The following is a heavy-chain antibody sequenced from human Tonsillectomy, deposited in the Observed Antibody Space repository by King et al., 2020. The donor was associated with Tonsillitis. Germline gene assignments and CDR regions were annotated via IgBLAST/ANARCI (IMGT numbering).Heavy chain of an antibody. CDR3: ARAWYCSSTDCYFLDY. D-gene: IGHD2-2*01. J-gene: IGHJ4*02. V-gene: IGHV1-2*02. CDR2: INPNSGGT. Sequence: QLVQSGAEVKKPGASVKVSCKASGYTFTGYYMHWVRQAPGQGLEWMGWINPNSGGTNSAQKFQGRVTTTRDTSISTAYMELSRLRSDDTAVYYCARAWYCSSTDCYFLDYWGQGTLVTVSS. CDR1: GYTFTGYY.